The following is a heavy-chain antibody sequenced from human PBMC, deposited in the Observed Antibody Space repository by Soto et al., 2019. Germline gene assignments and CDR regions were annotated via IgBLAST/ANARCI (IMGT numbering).Heavy chain of an antibody. CDR3: ARARRGYSSSWSLSGAEIDAFDI. D-gene: IGHD6-13*01. Sequence: SETLSLTCTVSGGPISSGCYYWSWIRQHPGKGLEWIGYIYYSGSTYYNPSLKSRVTISVDTSKNQFSLKLSSVTAADTAVYYCARARRGYSSSWSLSGAEIDAFDIRGQGTMVTVSS. J-gene: IGHJ3*02. CDR1: GGPISSGCYY. CDR2: IYYSGST. V-gene: IGHV4-31*03.